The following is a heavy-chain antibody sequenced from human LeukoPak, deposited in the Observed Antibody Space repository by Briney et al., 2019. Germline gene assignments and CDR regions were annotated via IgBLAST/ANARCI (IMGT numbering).Heavy chain of an antibody. CDR3: AKGAGVAAEYRGFDY. V-gene: IGHV3-21*04. Sequence: GGSLRLSCAASGFIFSSYSMNWVRQAPGKGLEWVSSISSSSSYIYYADSVKGRFTISRDNAKNSLYLQMNSLRAEDTAVYYCAKGAGVAAEYRGFDYWGQGTLVTVSS. CDR1: GFIFSSYS. CDR2: ISSSSSYI. J-gene: IGHJ4*02. D-gene: IGHD1-26*01.